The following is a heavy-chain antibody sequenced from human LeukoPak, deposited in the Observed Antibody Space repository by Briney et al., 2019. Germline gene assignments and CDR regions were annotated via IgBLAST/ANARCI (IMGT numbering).Heavy chain of an antibody. V-gene: IGHV3-11*01. J-gene: IGHJ4*02. CDR3: ARDPDYGDPY. Sequence: GGSLRLSCSASGFSFSDSYMNWFRLSPEKGLEWIAYITSSGATTEYADSVKGRFTIPRVNAKNSMYLQMNSLRPEDTAVYYCARDPDYGDPYWGQGTLVTVSS. CDR1: GFSFSDSY. D-gene: IGHD4/OR15-4a*01. CDR2: ITSSGATT.